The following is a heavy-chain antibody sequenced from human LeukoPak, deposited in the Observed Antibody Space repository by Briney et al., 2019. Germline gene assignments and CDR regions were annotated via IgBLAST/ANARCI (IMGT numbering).Heavy chain of an antibody. CDR2: ISSSGSTI. CDR1: AFTFNTYA. D-gene: IGHD1-26*01. Sequence: GGSLRLSCAASAFTFNTYAMSWVRQAPGKGLEWVSYISSSGSTIYYAHSVKGRFTISRDNAKNSLYLQMNSLRAEDTAVYYCARDPAGGATLDYWGQGTLVTVSS. CDR3: ARDPAGGATLDY. V-gene: IGHV3-11*01. J-gene: IGHJ4*02.